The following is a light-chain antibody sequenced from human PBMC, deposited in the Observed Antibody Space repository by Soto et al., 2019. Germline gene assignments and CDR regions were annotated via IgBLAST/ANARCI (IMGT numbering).Light chain of an antibody. Sequence: EIVMTQSPATLSVSPGERATLSCRASQSVDSNLAWYQQKPGQAPRLLIYGASTRATGIPARFSGSGSGTEFTLTISSLQSEDFAVYYCQQYNIWPPFTFGPGTKVDI. CDR2: GAS. V-gene: IGKV3-15*01. J-gene: IGKJ3*01. CDR3: QQYNIWPPFT. CDR1: QSVDSN.